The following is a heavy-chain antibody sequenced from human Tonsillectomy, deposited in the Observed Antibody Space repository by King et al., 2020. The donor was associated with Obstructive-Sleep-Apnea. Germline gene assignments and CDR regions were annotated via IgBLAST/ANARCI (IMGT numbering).Heavy chain of an antibody. V-gene: IGHV1-18*04. CDR3: ARDQGGDDFPSYFDY. J-gene: IGHJ4*02. CDR1: GYSFTSHS. D-gene: IGHD2-21*02. CDR2: ISGYNGNR. Sequence: QLVQSGGEVKKPGASVKVSCKAFGYSFTSHSINWVRQAPGQGLEWMGWISGYNGNRKDAQKFQGRVIMTTDTSTSTAYMELKSLRSDDTAVYYCARDQGGDDFPSYFDYWGQGTLVTVSS.